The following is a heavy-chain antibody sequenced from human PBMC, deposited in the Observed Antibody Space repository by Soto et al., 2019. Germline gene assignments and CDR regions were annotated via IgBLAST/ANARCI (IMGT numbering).Heavy chain of an antibody. Sequence: SQTLSLTCAISGDSVSSNTASWNWIRQSPSRGLEWLGRTYFRSKWYNDYAVSVKSRIIINPDTSNNQFSLQLNSVTPEDTAVYFCAKGDNLGPKTGYASDPWGQGIMSPSPQ. D-gene: IGHD5-12*01. V-gene: IGHV6-1*01. J-gene: IGHJ5*02. CDR3: AKGDNLGPKTGYASDP. CDR2: TYFRSKWYN. CDR1: GDSVSSNTAS.